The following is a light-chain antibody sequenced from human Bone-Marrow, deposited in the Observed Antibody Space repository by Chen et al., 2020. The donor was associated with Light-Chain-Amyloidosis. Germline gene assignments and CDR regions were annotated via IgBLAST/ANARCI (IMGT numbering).Light chain of an antibody. CDR2: RNN. Sequence: QSVLTQPPSASGTPGQRVTISCSGTSSNIGSNYIYWYQQFPGTAHKLLIYRNNQRPSGVTDRFSGSKSGTSASLAISGLRPEDEADYYCSAWDDSLSAEVFGGGTKLTVL. CDR1: SSNIGSNY. J-gene: IGLJ2*01. V-gene: IGLV1-47*01. CDR3: SAWDDSLSAEV.